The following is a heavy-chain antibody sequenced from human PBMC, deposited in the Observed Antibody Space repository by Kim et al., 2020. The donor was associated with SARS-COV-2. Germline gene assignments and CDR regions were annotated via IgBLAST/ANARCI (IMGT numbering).Heavy chain of an antibody. J-gene: IGHJ4*02. Sequence: RGSLRLSCAASGFTFSSYAMSWVRQAPGKGLEWVSAISGSGGSTYYADSVKGRFTISRDNSKNTLYLQMNSLRAEDTAVYYCAKTRPKAYYYGSGSYGYWGQGTLVTVSS. CDR2: ISGSGGST. D-gene: IGHD3-10*01. V-gene: IGHV3-23*01. CDR3: AKTRPKAYYYGSGSYGY. CDR1: GFTFSSYA.